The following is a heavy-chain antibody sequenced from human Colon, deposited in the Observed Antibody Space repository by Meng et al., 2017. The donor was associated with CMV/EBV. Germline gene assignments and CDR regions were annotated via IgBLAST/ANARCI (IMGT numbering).Heavy chain of an antibody. CDR1: DFTFRRNA. CDR3: AKDGGGSSWDGFFDF. D-gene: IGHD6-13*01. Sequence: GGSLRLSCAASDFTFRRNAMHWVRQAPGKGLEWVAIVWFDESNKYYADSVKGRFIISRDNSQNMLYLQMNSLRAEDTAVYYCAKDGGGSSWDGFFDFWGQGTLVTVSS. V-gene: IGHV3-33*06. J-gene: IGHJ4*02. CDR2: VWFDESNK.